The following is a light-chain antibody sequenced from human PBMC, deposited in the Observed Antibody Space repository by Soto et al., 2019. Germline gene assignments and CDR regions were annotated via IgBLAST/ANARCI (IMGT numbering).Light chain of an antibody. CDR2: AAS. CDR3: QQSYSTPRALT. J-gene: IGKJ4*01. CDR1: QSIASY. Sequence: IQITQSPSSLSASLGDRVTITCRASQSIASYLNWYQQKPGKAPQLLIYAASSLQSGVPSRFSGSGSGTDFTLTISSLQPEDFATYYCQQSYSTPRALTFGGGTKVDIK. V-gene: IGKV1-39*01.